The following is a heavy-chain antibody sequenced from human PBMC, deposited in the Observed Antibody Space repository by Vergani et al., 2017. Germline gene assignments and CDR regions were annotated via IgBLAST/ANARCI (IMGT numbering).Heavy chain of an antibody. CDR1: GYTFTGYY. J-gene: IGHJ4*02. D-gene: IGHD3-22*01. V-gene: IGHV1-2*02. CDR2: INPNNGGT. CDR3: ARKGDDSSGYLCDY. Sequence: QVQLVQSGAEVKKPGASVKVSCKASGYTFTGYYMHWVRQAPGQGLEWMGWINPNNGGTNYAQKFQGRVTMTRDTSISTAYMELSSLRSDDTAVYYCARKGDDSSGYLCDYWGQGTLVTVSS.